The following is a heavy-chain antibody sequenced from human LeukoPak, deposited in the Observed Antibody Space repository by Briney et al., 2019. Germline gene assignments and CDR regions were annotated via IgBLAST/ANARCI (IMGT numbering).Heavy chain of an antibody. CDR1: GGSISSSSYY. CDR2: IYYSGST. D-gene: IGHD2-8*01. CDR3: ARVKCTNGVCFSWGGYYFDY. Sequence: SETLSLTCTVSGGSISSSSYYWGWIRQPPGKGLEWIGSIYYSGSTYYNPSLKSRVTISVDTSKNQFSLKLSSVTAADTAVYYCARVKCTNGVCFSWGGYYFDYWGQGTLVTVSS. J-gene: IGHJ4*02. V-gene: IGHV4-39*07.